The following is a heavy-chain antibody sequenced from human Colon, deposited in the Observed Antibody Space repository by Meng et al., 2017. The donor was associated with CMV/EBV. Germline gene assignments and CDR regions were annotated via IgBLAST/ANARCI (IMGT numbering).Heavy chain of an antibody. V-gene: IGHV1-18*01. CDR3: ARFVVVPAAIPNYGMDV. CDR1: GYTFTSYG. D-gene: IGHD2-2*02. Sequence: ASVKVSCKASGYTFTSYGISWVRQPPGQGLEWMGWISAYNGNTNYAQKLQGRVTMTTDTSTSTAYMELRSLRSDDTAVYYCARFVVVPAAIPNYGMDVWGQGTTVTVSS. J-gene: IGHJ6*02. CDR2: ISAYNGNT.